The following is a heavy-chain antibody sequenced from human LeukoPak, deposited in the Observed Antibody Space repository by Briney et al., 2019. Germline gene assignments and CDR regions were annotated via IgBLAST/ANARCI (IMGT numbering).Heavy chain of an antibody. CDR2: ISYDGSKK. V-gene: IGHV3-30*18. D-gene: IGHD6-19*01. J-gene: IGHJ4*02. CDR1: GFTFSDFG. CDR3: AKDSSNGWYYLDY. Sequence: PGTSLRLSCAASGFTFSDFGMHWVRQAPGRGLEWVAVISYDGSKKYYADSVKGRFTISRDSSKDTLYLQMNSLRVEDTAVYYCAKDSSNGWYYLDYWGQGILVTVSS.